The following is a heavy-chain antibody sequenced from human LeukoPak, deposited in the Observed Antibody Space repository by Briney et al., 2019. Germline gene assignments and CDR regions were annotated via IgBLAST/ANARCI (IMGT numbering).Heavy chain of an antibody. D-gene: IGHD6-19*01. CDR1: GFTFSSYA. CDR3: AKGSSSGWYPLRYFQH. V-gene: IGHV3-23*01. J-gene: IGHJ1*01. Sequence: PGGSLRLSCAASGFTFSSYAMSWVRQAPGKGLEWVSAISGSGGSTYYADSVKGRFTISRDNSKNTLYLQMNSLRAEDTAVYYCAKGSSSGWYPLRYFQHWGQGTLVTVSS. CDR2: ISGSGGST.